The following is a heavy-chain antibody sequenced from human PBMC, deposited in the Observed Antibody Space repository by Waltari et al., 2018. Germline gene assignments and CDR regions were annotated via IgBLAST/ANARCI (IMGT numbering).Heavy chain of an antibody. D-gene: IGHD3-22*01. V-gene: IGHV1-69*02. Sequence: QVQLVQSGAEVKKPGSSVKVSCTASGGTFSSYTIRWVRQAPGQGLEWMGRIIPILGIANYAQKFQGRVTITADKSTSTAYMELSSLRSEDTAVYYCASSNYYDSSGYFSPDAFDIWGQGTMVTVSS. CDR1: GGTFSSYT. CDR3: ASSNYYDSSGYFSPDAFDI. CDR2: IIPILGIA. J-gene: IGHJ3*02.